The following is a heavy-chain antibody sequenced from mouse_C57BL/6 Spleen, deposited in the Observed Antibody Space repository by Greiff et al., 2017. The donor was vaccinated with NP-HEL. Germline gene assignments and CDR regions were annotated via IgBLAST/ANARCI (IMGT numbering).Heavy chain of an antibody. CDR1: GFTFTDYY. Sequence: EVKLVESGGGLVQPGGSLSLSCAASGFTFTDYYTSWVRQPPGKALEWLGFIRNKANGYTTEYSASVKGRFTISRDNSQSILYLQMNALRAEDSATYYCARHDGFYYAMDYWGQGTSVTVSS. V-gene: IGHV7-3*01. D-gene: IGHD2-3*01. J-gene: IGHJ4*01. CDR3: ARHDGFYYAMDY. CDR2: IRNKANGYTT.